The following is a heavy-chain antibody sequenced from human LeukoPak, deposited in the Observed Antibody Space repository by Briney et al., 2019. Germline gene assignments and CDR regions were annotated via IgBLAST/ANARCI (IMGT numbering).Heavy chain of an antibody. J-gene: IGHJ4*02. V-gene: IGHV4-39*07. D-gene: IGHD3-22*01. CDR3: ARAPHFFDTSGSRYYFDY. CDR1: GVSISSSNYF. Sequence: PSETLSLTCIVSGVSISSSNYFWGWIRQPPGKGLEWIGNFFYTGSTYYNLSLKSRVTISLDTSKNQFSLKVSSVTAADTAVYYCARAPHFFDTSGSRYYFDYWGQGALVTVSS. CDR2: FFYTGST.